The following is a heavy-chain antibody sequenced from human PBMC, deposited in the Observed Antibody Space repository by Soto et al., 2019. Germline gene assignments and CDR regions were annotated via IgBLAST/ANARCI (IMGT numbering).Heavy chain of an antibody. CDR3: AKDMVNANSVWDPFDI. V-gene: IGHV3-23*01. D-gene: IGHD2-8*01. CDR2: IGSVGGDT. Sequence: GGSLRLSCAASGFTFRNFAMTWVRQAPGKRLEWVSTIGSVGGDTYYADSVKGRFTISRDDSKNTLSLQMNSLRAEDTAIYFCAKDMVNANSVWDPFDIWGQGTMVTVSS. J-gene: IGHJ3*02. CDR1: GFTFRNFA.